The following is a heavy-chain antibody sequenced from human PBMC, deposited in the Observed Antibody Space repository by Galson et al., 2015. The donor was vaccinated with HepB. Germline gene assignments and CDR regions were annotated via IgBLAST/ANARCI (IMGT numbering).Heavy chain of an antibody. V-gene: IGHV3-48*03. D-gene: IGHD6-19*01. CDR2: ISSSGSTI. CDR1: GFTFSSYE. CDR3: ARVFAHGWYVDYYGMDV. Sequence: SLRLSCAASGFTFSSYEMNWVRQAPGKGLEWVSYISSSGSTIYYADSVKGRFTISRDNAKNSLYLQMNSLRAEDTAVYYCARVFAHGWYVDYYGMDVWGQGTTVTVSS. J-gene: IGHJ6*02.